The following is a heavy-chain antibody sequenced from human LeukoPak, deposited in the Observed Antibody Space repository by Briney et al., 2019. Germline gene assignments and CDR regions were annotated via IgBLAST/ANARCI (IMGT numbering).Heavy chain of an antibody. D-gene: IGHD3-22*01. CDR1: GFTFNNFG. J-gene: IGHJ4*02. CDR3: AKDAHDSSGYYRLVV. V-gene: IGHV3-30*02. Sequence: GGSLRLSCAVSGFTFNNFGMHWVRQAPGRGLEWVAFIRYDGTNKYYVDSVKGRFTISRVNSKKRLFLQLNSLRAEDTAVYYCAKDAHDSSGYYRLVVWGQGTLVTVSS. CDR2: IRYDGTNK.